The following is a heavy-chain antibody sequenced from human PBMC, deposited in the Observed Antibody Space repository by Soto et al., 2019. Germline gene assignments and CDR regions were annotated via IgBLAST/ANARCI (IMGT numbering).Heavy chain of an antibody. J-gene: IGHJ4*02. V-gene: IGHV1-2*04. CDR1: GYTFTGYY. Sequence: ASVKVSSKVSGYTFTGYYMHWARQAPGQGLEWIGWINPNSGGTNYAQKFQGWVTMTRDTSISTAYMELSRLRSDDTAVYYCARGRGRGYSYDYWGQGTLVTVSS. CDR2: INPNSGGT. D-gene: IGHD5-18*01. CDR3: ARGRGRGYSYDY.